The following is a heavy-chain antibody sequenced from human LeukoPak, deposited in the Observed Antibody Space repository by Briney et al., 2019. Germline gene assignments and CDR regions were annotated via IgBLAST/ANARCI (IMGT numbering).Heavy chain of an antibody. CDR3: ARSYYDSSGYRLAAFDI. CDR2: IYHSGST. CDR1: GYSISSGYY. V-gene: IGHV4-38-2*01. D-gene: IGHD3-22*01. J-gene: IGHJ3*02. Sequence: SETLSLTCAVSGYSISSGYYWGWIRQPPGKGLEWIRSIYHSGSTYYNPSLKSRVTISVDTSKNQFSLKLSSVTAADTAVYYCARSYYDSSGYRLAAFDIWGQGTMVTVSS.